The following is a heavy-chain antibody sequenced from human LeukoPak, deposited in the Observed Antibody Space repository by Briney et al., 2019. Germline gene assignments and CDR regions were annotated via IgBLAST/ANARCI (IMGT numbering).Heavy chain of an antibody. CDR2: ISYDGSNK. CDR1: GFTFSSYA. J-gene: IGHJ4*02. D-gene: IGHD5-24*01. CDR3: AKSERWLQLYYFDY. Sequence: GGSLRLSCAASGFTFSSYAMSWVRQAPGKGLEWVAVISYDGSNKYYADSVKGRFTISRDNSKNTLYLQMNSLRAEDTAVYYCAKSERWLQLYYFDYWGQGTLVTVSS. V-gene: IGHV3-30*18.